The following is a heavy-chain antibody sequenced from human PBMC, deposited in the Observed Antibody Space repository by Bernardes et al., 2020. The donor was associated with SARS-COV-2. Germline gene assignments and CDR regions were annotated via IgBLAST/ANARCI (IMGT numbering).Heavy chain of an antibody. D-gene: IGHD6-13*01. CDR1: GFTVRSNY. Sequence: GGSLRLSRAASGFTVRSNYMRWVRQAPGKGLEWVSDISGPGRTYYADSVKGRFTISRDNSKNTLYLEMNSLRVEDTAVYYCAKELAYGSSWRDYSYYFGMDVWGQGTTVTVSS. V-gene: IGHV3-53*01. J-gene: IGHJ6*02. CDR3: AKELAYGSSWRDYSYYFGMDV. CDR2: ISGPGRT.